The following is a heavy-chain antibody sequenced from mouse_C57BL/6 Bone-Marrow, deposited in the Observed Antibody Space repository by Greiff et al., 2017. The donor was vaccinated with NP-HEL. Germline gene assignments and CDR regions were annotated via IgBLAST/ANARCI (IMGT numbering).Heavy chain of an antibody. D-gene: IGHD1-1*01. CDR1: GFTFNTYA. CDR2: IRSKSSNYAT. V-gene: IGHV10-3*01. CDR3: VRRALYYYGSRPYYAMDY. Sequence: EVKLVESGGGLVQPKGSLKLSCAASGFTFNTYAMHWVRQAPGKGLEWVARIRSKSSNYATYYADSVKDRFTISRDDSQSMLYLQMNNLKTEDTAMYYCVRRALYYYGSRPYYAMDYWGQGTSVTVSS. J-gene: IGHJ4*01.